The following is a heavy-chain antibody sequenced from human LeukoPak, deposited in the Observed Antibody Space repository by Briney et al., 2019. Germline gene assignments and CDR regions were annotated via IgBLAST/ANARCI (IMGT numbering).Heavy chain of an antibody. CDR2: INHSGST. V-gene: IGHV4-39*07. D-gene: IGHD3-22*01. J-gene: IGHJ4*02. CDR3: ARRPDYYDSSGYPVPTDF. CDR1: GGSISSSSYY. Sequence: PSETLSLTCTVSGGSISSSSYYWGWIRQPPGKGLEWIGEINHSGSTNYNPSLKSRVTISVDTSKNQFSLKLSSVTAADTAVYYCARRPDYYDSSGYPVPTDFWGQGTLVTVSS.